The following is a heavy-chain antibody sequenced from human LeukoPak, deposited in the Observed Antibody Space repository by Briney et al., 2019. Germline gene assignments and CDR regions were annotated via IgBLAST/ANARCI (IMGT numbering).Heavy chain of an antibody. CDR1: GFTFSTYA. CDR2: ISGSGTNP. D-gene: IGHD4-17*01. V-gene: IGHV3-23*01. J-gene: IGHJ4*02. CDR3: AKDASNGDYAH. Sequence: GGSLRLSCAASGFTFSTYAMTWVRQAPGKGLEWVSGISGSGTNPFYADSVRGRFTISRDNSKNTLYLQMDSLRAEDTAVYFCAKDASNGDYAHWGQGTLVTVSS.